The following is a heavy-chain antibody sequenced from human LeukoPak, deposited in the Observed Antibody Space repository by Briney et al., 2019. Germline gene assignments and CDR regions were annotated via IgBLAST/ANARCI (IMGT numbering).Heavy chain of an antibody. CDR3: ARDDPTYYDILTGYYEPFDY. D-gene: IGHD3-9*01. Sequence: ASVKVSCKASGYTFTSYGISWVRQAPGQGLEWMGWISAYNGNTNYAQKLQRRVTMTTDTSTSTAYMELRSLRSDDTDVYYCARDDPTYYDILTGYYEPFDYWGQGTLVTVSS. CDR1: GYTFTSYG. J-gene: IGHJ4*02. CDR2: ISAYNGNT. V-gene: IGHV1-18*01.